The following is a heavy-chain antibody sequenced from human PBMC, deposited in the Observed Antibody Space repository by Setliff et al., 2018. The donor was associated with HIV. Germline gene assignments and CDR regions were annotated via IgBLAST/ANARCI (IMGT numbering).Heavy chain of an antibody. D-gene: IGHD5-18*01. Sequence: HPGGSLRLSCEASGFRVTDTYMAWVRQAPGKGLEWVTLIYKAGKTYYADFVKGRFTIARDDTKNTVSLQMTNLEPGDTAMYYCAEGGYGGAYYVAGYWGQGTKVTVSS. CDR3: AEGGYGGAYYVAGY. V-gene: IGHV3-53*01. CDR2: IYKAGKT. CDR1: GFRVTDTY. J-gene: IGHJ4*02.